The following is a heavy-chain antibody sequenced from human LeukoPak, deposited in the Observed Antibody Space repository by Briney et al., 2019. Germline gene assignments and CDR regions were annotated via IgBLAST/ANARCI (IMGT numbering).Heavy chain of an antibody. D-gene: IGHD3-3*01. CDR3: ARIMKGDFWSGDSYYDYYYMDV. CDR1: GGSVNYYY. V-gene: IGHV4-59*02. CDR2: FYYSGST. J-gene: IGHJ6*03. Sequence: SETLSLTCTVSGGSVNYYYWNWIRQPPGKGLEWIGYFYYSGSTNYNPSLKSRVTVSVDTSKNQFTLKLTSVTAADTAVYYCARIMKGDFWSGDSYYDYYYMDVWGKGTTVTVSS.